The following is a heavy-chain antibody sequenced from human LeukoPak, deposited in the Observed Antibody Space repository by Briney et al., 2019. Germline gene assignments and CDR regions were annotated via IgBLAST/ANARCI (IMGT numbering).Heavy chain of an antibody. D-gene: IGHD6-6*01. CDR3: AKGQGTQYSSSSRWFDP. Sequence: PGRPLRLSCAASGFTFDDYAMHWVRQAPGKGLELVSGISWNSGSIGYADSVKGRFTISRDNAKNSLYLQMNSLRAEDMALYYCAKGQGTQYSSSSRWFDPWGQGTLVTVSS. CDR2: ISWNSGSI. CDR1: GFTFDDYA. V-gene: IGHV3-9*03. J-gene: IGHJ5*02.